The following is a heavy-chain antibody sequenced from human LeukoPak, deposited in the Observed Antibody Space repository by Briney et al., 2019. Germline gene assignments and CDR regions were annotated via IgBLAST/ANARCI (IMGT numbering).Heavy chain of an antibody. CDR1: GYTLTSYY. CDR3: ARVPHSGSGSYYLDY. Sequence: ASVKVSCKASGYTLTSYYMHWVRQAPGQGLEWMGIINPSGGSTSYAQKFQGRVTMTRDTSTSTVYMELSSLRSEDTAVYYCARVPHSGSGSYYLDYWGQGTLVTVSS. J-gene: IGHJ4*02. CDR2: INPSGGST. D-gene: IGHD3-10*01. V-gene: IGHV1-46*01.